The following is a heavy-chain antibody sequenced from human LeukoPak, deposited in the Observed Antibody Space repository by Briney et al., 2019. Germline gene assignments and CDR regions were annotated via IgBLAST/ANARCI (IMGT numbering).Heavy chain of an antibody. CDR2: ISSSSSTI. CDR1: GFTFSSYS. Sequence: PGGSLRLSCAAYGFTFSSYSMNWVRQAPGKGLEWVSYISSSSSTIYYADSVKGRFTISRDNAKNSLYLQMNSLRVEDTAVYYCATSQSSVAGIVGDWGQGTLVTVSS. V-gene: IGHV3-48*04. J-gene: IGHJ4*02. CDR3: ATSQSSVAGIVGD. D-gene: IGHD6-19*01.